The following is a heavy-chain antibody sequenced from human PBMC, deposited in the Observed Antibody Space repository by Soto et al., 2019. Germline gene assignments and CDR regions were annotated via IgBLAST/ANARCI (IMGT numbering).Heavy chain of an antibody. CDR2: MNPNSGNT. Sequence: RASVKVSCKASGYTFTSYDINWVRQATGRGLEGMGWMNPNSGNTGYAQKFQGRVAMTRNTSISTAYMELSSLRSEDTAVYYCARRGGYCSSTSCYRDYYYYGMDVWGQGTTVTVSS. CDR1: GYTFTSYD. CDR3: ARRGGYCSSTSCYRDYYYYGMDV. D-gene: IGHD2-2*01. J-gene: IGHJ6*02. V-gene: IGHV1-8*01.